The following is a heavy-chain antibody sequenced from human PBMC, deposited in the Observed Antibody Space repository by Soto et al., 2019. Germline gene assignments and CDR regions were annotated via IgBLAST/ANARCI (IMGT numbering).Heavy chain of an antibody. V-gene: IGHV1-69*13. CDR2: IIPIFGTA. CDR1: GGTFSSYA. J-gene: IGHJ4*02. D-gene: IGHD6-19*01. CDR3: ARVPSGGRIAVAGNFDY. Sequence: GASVKVSCKASGGTFSSYAISWVRQAPGQGLEWMGGIIPIFGTANYAQKFQGRVTITADESTSTAYMELSSLRSEDTAVYYCARVPSGGRIAVAGNFDYWGQGTLVTVSS.